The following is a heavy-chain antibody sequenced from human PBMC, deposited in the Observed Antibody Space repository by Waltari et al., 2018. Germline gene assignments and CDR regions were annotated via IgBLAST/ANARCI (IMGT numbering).Heavy chain of an antibody. CDR1: GFTFSSYS. CDR2: ISSISNYI. Sequence: EVQLVESGGGLVKPGGSLRLSCAASGFTFSSYSMNWVRQAPGKGLEWVSSISSISNYIYYADSVKGRFTISRDNAKNSLYLQMNSLRAEDTAVYYCARGYDPWTGGNWFDPWGQGTLVTVSS. D-gene: IGHD3-3*01. V-gene: IGHV3-21*01. J-gene: IGHJ5*02. CDR3: ARGYDPWTGGNWFDP.